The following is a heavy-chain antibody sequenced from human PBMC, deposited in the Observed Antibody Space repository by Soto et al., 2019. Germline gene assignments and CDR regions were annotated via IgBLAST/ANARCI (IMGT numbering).Heavy chain of an antibody. CDR1: GFSLSTSGVG. CDR3: AYLPCSGGSCYWFSYSGMDV. Sequence: QITLKESGPTLVKPTQTLTLTCTFSGFSLSTSGVGVAWIRQPPGKALEWLALIYWDDDKRYRPSLETRLTITKDTYKNQVVLKKTNMASVDTATYYCAYLPCSGGSCYWFSYSGMDVWGQGTTVTVSS. V-gene: IGHV2-5*02. D-gene: IGHD2-15*01. CDR2: IYWDDDK. J-gene: IGHJ6*02.